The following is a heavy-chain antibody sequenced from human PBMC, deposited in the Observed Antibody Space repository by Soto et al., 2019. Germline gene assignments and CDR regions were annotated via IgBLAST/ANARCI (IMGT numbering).Heavy chain of an antibody. D-gene: IGHD1-1*01. CDR3: AREAIWNDDPLDY. CDR1: GFTFSSYW. V-gene: IGHV3-74*01. Sequence: EVQLVESGGGLVQPGGSLRLSCAASGFTFSSYWMHWVRQAPGKGLVWVSRIKSDGSVTSYADSVKGRFTISRDNAKNTLFLQMNSLRAEDTAVYYCAREAIWNDDPLDYWGQGTLVTVSS. J-gene: IGHJ4*02. CDR2: IKSDGSVT.